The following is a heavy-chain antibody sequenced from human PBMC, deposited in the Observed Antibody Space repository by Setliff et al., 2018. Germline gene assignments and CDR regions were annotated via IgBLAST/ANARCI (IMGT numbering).Heavy chain of an antibody. CDR3: ARGKTFFGAFIRAFDI. Sequence: PSETLSLTCAVYGGSFSTYYWIWIRQPPGKGLEWIGEINHSGSTNYNPSLKSRVTISVDTSKNQFSLKLSSVTAADTAVYHCARGKTFFGAFIRAFDIWGQGRMVTVSS. J-gene: IGHJ3*02. V-gene: IGHV4-34*01. CDR2: INHSGST. D-gene: IGHD3-3*01. CDR1: GGSFSTYY.